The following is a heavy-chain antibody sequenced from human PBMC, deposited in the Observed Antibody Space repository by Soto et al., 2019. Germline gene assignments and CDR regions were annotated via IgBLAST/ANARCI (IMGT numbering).Heavy chain of an antibody. J-gene: IGHJ6*04. Sequence: EVQLVESGGGLVQPGGSLRLSCAASGFTVSSKYMSWVRQAPGKGLEWVSLIQSGGPTYYADSVKGRFTISRDTSENTVHLKMDSLRAEDTAVYYCARDDVLCDGGRCYGVPLDVWGKGTKVIVSS. CDR1: GFTVSSKY. V-gene: IGHV3-66*01. CDR2: IQSGGPT. CDR3: ARDDVLCDGGRCYGVPLDV. D-gene: IGHD2-15*01.